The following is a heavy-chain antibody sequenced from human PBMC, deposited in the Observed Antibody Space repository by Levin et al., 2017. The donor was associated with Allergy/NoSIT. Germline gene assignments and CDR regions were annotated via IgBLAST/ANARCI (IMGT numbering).Heavy chain of an antibody. CDR2: IYHIGST. CDR3: ARDRVIVGTTNYYYGMDV. Sequence: SETLSLTCTVSGGSISSYYWSWIRQPPGKGLEWIGYIYHIGSTNYNPSLKSRVTISVDTSKNQFSLKLSSVTAADTAVYYCARDRVIVGTTNYYYGMDVWGQGTTVTVSS. CDR1: GGSISSYY. V-gene: IGHV4-59*01. J-gene: IGHJ6*02. D-gene: IGHD1-26*01.